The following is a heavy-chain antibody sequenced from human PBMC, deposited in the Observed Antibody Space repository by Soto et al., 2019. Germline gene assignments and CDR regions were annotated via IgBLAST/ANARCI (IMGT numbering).Heavy chain of an antibody. CDR1: GASIISPNHY. Sequence: SETLSLTCTVSGASIISPNHYWGWIRQPPGKGQERMGSFFYSGITNYNPSLKTRVTISVDTSKDQFSLKLKSATAADTAVYYCARHTGMSPPKKGFDMWGQGTMVTVSS. CDR2: FFYSGIT. CDR3: ARHTGMSPPKKGFDM. V-gene: IGHV4-39*01. D-gene: IGHD7-27*01. J-gene: IGHJ3*02.